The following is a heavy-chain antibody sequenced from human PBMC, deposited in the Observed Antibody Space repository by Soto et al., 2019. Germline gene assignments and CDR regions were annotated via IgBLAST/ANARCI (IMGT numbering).Heavy chain of an antibody. CDR3: ARDNTVVAATDY. Sequence: PGGSLRLSCAASGFTFSSYEMNWVRQAPGKGLEWVSYISSSGSTIYYADSVKGRFTISRDNAKNSLYLQMNSLRAEDTAVYYCARDNTVVAATDYWRQGTLVTVSS. J-gene: IGHJ4*02. D-gene: IGHD2-15*01. CDR2: ISSSGSTI. V-gene: IGHV3-48*03. CDR1: GFTFSSYE.